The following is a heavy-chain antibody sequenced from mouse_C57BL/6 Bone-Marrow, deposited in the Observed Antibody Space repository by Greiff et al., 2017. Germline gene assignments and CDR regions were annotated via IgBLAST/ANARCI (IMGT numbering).Heavy chain of an antibody. Sequence: VQLVESGPGLVAPSQSLSITCTVSGFSLTSYGVDWVRQSPGKGLEWLGVIWGVGSTNYTSALKSRMIISKDNTKSQVFLKMNSLQTDDTAMYYCASGYYSNDGFAYWGQGTLVTVSA. D-gene: IGHD2-5*01. CDR1: GFSLTSYG. V-gene: IGHV2-6*01. CDR3: ASGYYSNDGFAY. CDR2: IWGVGST. J-gene: IGHJ3*01.